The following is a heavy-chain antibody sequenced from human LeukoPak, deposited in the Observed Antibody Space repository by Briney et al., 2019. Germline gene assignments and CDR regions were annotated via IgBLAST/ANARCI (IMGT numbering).Heavy chain of an antibody. CDR1: GYTFTSYG. CDR3: ARDRGSYCGGDCHFDY. J-gene: IGHJ4*02. V-gene: IGHV1-18*01. CDR2: ISAYNGNT. Sequence: EASVKVSCKASGYTFTSYGISWVRQAPGQGLEWMGWISAYNGNTNYAQKLQGRVTMTTDTSTSTACMELRSLRSDDTAVYYCARDRGSYCGGDCHFDYWGQGTLVTVSS. D-gene: IGHD2-21*02.